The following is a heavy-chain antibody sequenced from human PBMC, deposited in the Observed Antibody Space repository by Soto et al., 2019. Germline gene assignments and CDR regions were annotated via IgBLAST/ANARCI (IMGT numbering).Heavy chain of an antibody. V-gene: IGHV4-34*01. CDR3: ASGSLRITIVRGVIPPYYYYYIDV. CDR2: INHSGST. CDR1: GGSFSGYY. D-gene: IGHD3-10*01. Sequence: SEPLSLTCDVSGGSFSGYYWSWSCQPPWKGLEWIGEINHSGSTNYNPSLKSRVAISVDMSKKQFSLKLSSVTAADTTVYYCASGSLRITIVRGVIPPYYYYYIDVWGKWTTFTVS. J-gene: IGHJ6*03.